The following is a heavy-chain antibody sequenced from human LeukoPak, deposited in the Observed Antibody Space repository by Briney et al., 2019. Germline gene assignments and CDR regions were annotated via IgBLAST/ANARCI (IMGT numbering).Heavy chain of an antibody. CDR2: VNLQGST. V-gene: IGHV4-4*02. CDR3: AREGGPYRPLDY. Sequence: SETLSLTCGVSGGSITNTNYWTWVRQRQGKGLEWIGEVNLQGSTNYNPSLMGRVAISVDTSENHISLQLASVTAADTAVYYCAREGGPYRPLDYSGQGTLVTVSS. CDR1: GGSITNTNY. J-gene: IGHJ4*02.